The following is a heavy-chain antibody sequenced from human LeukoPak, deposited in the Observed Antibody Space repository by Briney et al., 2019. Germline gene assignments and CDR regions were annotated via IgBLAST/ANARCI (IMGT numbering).Heavy chain of an antibody. Sequence: GASVKVSCKASGGTFSSYAISWVRQAPGQGLEWMGRIIPILGIANYAQKFQGRVTITADKSTSTAYMELSSLRSEDTVVYYCASPARTGTTGLYFDYWGQGTLVTVSS. V-gene: IGHV1-69*04. D-gene: IGHD1-7*01. J-gene: IGHJ4*02. CDR3: ASPARTGTTGLYFDY. CDR2: IIPILGIA. CDR1: GGTFSSYA.